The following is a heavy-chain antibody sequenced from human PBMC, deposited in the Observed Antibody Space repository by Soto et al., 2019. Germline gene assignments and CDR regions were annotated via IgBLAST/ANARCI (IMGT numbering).Heavy chain of an antibody. D-gene: IGHD3-10*01. V-gene: IGHV3-30*18. J-gene: IGHJ4*02. CDR3: ANYNEGLWFGELKDPFDY. Sequence: GGSLRLSCAASGFTFSSYGMHWVRQAPGKGLEWVAVISYDGSNKYYADSVKGRFTISRDNSKNTLYLQMNSLRAEDTAVYYCANYNEGLWFGELKDPFDYWGQGTLVTVSS. CDR2: ISYDGSNK. CDR1: GFTFSSYG.